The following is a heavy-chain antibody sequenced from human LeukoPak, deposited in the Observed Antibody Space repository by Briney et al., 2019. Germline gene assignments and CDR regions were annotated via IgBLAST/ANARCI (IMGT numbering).Heavy chain of an antibody. CDR2: MNPNSGNT. Sequence: ASVKVSCKASGYTFTSYDINWVRQATGQGLEWMGWMNPNSGNTGYAQKFQGRVTMTRNTSMSTAYMELSSLRSEDTAVYYCARARTMVVTNVGYWGQGTLVTVSS. CDR1: GYTFTSYD. D-gene: IGHD4/OR15-4a*01. CDR3: ARARTMVVTNVGY. J-gene: IGHJ4*02. V-gene: IGHV1-8*01.